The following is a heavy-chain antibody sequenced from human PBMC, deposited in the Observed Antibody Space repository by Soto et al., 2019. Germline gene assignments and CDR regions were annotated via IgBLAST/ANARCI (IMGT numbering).Heavy chain of an antibody. D-gene: IGHD3-10*01. Sequence: QVQLVESGGGLVQPGRSLRRSCAASGFTFSSYGMHWFRQAPGKGLEWVAVIWDDGSNKYYADSVKGRFTISRDNSKNTLYLQMNSLRAEDTAVYDYEMLDRFGEDVAGKRTTVTVAS. CDR1: GFTFSSYG. J-gene: IGHJ6*04. CDR2: IWDDGSNK. CDR3: EMLDRFGEDV. V-gene: IGHV3-33*01.